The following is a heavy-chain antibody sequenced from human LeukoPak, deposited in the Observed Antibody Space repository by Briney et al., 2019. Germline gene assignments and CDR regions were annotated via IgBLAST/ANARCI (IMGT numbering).Heavy chain of an antibody. J-gene: IGHJ5*02. CDR3: ASGYYGSGSYYYNWFDP. D-gene: IGHD3-10*01. CDR2: IKQDGSEK. Sequence: LAGGSLRLSCAASGFTFSSYWMSWVRQAPGKGLEWVANIKQDGSEKYYVDSVKGRFTISRDNAKNSLYLQMNSLRAEDTAVYYCASGYYGSGSYYYNWFDPWGQGTLVTVSS. V-gene: IGHV3-7*03. CDR1: GFTFSSYW.